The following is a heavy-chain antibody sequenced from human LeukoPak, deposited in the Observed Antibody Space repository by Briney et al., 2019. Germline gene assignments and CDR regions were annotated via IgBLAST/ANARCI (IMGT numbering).Heavy chain of an antibody. Sequence: SETLSLTCTVSGGSINSYYWSWIRQPPGKGLEWIGYIYYSGSTNYNPSLKSRVTISVDTSKNQFSLKLSSVTAADTAVYYCARSGSDLRLLWFGELFLWGQGTLVTVSS. CDR3: ARSGSDLRLLWFGELFL. J-gene: IGHJ4*02. CDR2: IYYSGST. CDR1: GGSINSYY. V-gene: IGHV4-59*08. D-gene: IGHD3-10*01.